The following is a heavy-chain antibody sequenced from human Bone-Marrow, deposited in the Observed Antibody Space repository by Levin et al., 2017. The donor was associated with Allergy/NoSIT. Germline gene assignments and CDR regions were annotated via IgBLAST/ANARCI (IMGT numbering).Heavy chain of an antibody. V-gene: IGHV3-30*18. CDR3: AKGMRYSVQLVFDF. CDR2: IAYDGSTE. J-gene: IGHJ4*02. CDR1: GFTFNNYG. Sequence: GGSLRLSCVGSGFTFNNYGMHWVRQAPGRGLEWVAVIAYDGSTEYYADSVKGRFTISRDNSKNALFLQMHSLTANDTVLYYCAKGMRYSVQLVFDFWGQGSLITVSS. D-gene: IGHD6-6*01.